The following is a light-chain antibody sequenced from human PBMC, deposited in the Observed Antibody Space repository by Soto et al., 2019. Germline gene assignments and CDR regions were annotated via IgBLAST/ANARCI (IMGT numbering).Light chain of an antibody. Sequence: DIQMTQSPSTLSASVGDRVTITCRASQNINTWLAWYQQKPGKAPKVLIYKASSLQSGVSSRFSGSGSGKEVTLTINSLQPDDFATYYCQQYNNNVYTFGQGTKVEIK. J-gene: IGKJ2*01. CDR2: KAS. CDR1: QNINTW. CDR3: QQYNNNVYT. V-gene: IGKV1-5*03.